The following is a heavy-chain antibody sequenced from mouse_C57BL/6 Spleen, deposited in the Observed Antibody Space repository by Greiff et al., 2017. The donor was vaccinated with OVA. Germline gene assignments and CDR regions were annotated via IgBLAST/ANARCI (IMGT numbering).Heavy chain of an antibody. J-gene: IGHJ2*01. CDR1: GYTFTNYW. CDR3: ARGIYYEYERGYYFDY. V-gene: IGHV1-63*01. CDR2: IYPGGGYT. D-gene: IGHD2-4*01. Sequence: VQLQQSGAELVRPGTSVKMSCKASGYTFTNYWIGWAKQRPGHGLEWIGDIYPGGGYTNYNEKFKGKATLTADKSSSTAYMQFSSLTSEDSAIYYCARGIYYEYERGYYFDYWGQGTTLTVSS.